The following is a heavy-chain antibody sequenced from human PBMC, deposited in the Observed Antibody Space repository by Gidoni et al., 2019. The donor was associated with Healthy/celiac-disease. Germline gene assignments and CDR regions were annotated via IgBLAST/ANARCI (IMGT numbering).Heavy chain of an antibody. CDR2: SYHSGRT. CDR3: AKSTTGTTLTGEEDAFDI. Sequence: QVQLQESAPGLVKPSGPLYLTCAVSGGSISISNWWSLVRQPPGKVLEGIGESYHSGRTNYNPSLKSRVTISVDKSKNQFYLKLSSVTAADTAVYYCAKSTTGTTLTGEEDAFDIWGQGTMVTVSS. CDR1: GGSISISNW. V-gene: IGHV4-4*02. J-gene: IGHJ3*02. D-gene: IGHD1-1*01.